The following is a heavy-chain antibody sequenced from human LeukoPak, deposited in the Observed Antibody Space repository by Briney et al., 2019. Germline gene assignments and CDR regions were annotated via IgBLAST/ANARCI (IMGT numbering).Heavy chain of an antibody. CDR2: INPNNGDT. V-gene: IGHV1-8*03. CDR1: GYTFTVYH. CDR3: ARASPPYLDFDY. D-gene: IGHD2-8*01. Sequence: GASVKVSCKASGYTFTVYHIHYVRQAPGQGLEWMGWINPNNGDTNYAQKFQGRVTITRNTSISTAYMELSSLRSEDTAVYYCARASPPYLDFDYWGQGTLVTVSS. J-gene: IGHJ4*02.